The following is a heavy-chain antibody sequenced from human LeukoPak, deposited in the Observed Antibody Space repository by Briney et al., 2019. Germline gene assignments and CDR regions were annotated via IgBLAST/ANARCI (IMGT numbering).Heavy chain of an antibody. V-gene: IGHV1-24*01. J-gene: IGHJ4*02. D-gene: IGHD3-16*01. CDR1: GYTLTELS. Sequence: ASVKVSCKVSGYTLTELSMHWVRQAPGKGLEWMGGFDPEDGETIYARKFQGRVTMTEDTSTDTAYMELGSLRSEDTAVYYCATGPGDGGGVELWGQGTLVTVSS. CDR2: FDPEDGET. CDR3: ATGPGDGGGVEL.